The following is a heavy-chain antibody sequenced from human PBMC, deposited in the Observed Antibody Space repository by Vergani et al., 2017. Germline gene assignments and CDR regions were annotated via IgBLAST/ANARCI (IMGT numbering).Heavy chain of an antibody. J-gene: IGHJ6*03. Sequence: EVQLVESGGGLVKPGGSLRLSCAASGFTFSSYSMNWVRQAPGKGLEWVSSISSSSSYIYYADSVKGRFTISRDNAKNSLYLQMNSLRAEDTAVYYCARACSSTSCYTYYYYYMDVWGKGP. V-gene: IGHV3-21*01. CDR1: GFTFSSYS. CDR2: ISSSSSYI. D-gene: IGHD2-2*02. CDR3: ARACSSTSCYTYYYYYMDV.